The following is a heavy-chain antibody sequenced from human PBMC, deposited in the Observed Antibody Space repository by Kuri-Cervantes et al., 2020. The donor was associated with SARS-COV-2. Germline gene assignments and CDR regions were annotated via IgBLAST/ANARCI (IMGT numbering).Heavy chain of an antibody. V-gene: IGHV3-30*18. CDR2: ISYDGSNK. Sequence: GGSLRLSCAASGFTFSSYGMHWVRQAPGKGLEWVAVISYDGSNKYHADSVKGRFTISRDNSKNTLFLQMNSLRVEDTAVYYCAKDLGYGGNSAGYGMDVWGQGTMVTVSS. D-gene: IGHD4-23*01. CDR1: GFTFSSYG. CDR3: AKDLGYGGNSAGYGMDV. J-gene: IGHJ6*02.